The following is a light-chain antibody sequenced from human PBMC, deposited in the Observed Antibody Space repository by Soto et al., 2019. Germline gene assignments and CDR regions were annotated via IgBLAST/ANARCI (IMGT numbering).Light chain of an antibody. CDR2: GNS. J-gene: IGLJ2*01. CDR3: QSYDSSLSGVV. V-gene: IGLV1-40*01. CDR1: SSNIGAHYD. Sequence: QLVLTQPPSVSGVPGQRVTISCTGSSSNIGAHYDVHWYQQLPGTAPKLLIYGNSNRPSGVPDRFSGSKSGTSASLAITGLQAEDEADYYCQSYDSSLSGVVFGGGTKVTVL.